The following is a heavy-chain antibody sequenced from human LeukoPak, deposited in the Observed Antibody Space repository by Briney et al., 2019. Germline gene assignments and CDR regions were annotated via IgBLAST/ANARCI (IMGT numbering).Heavy chain of an antibody. Sequence: SETLSLTCTVSGGSVSSGNYYWNWIRQPPGKGLGWIGYIYYSGSINYNPSLKSRVTISVETSKSQFSLKLSSVTAADTAVYYCARGYYYFDYWGQGILVTVSS. CDR3: ARGYYYFDY. CDR1: GGSVSSGNYY. CDR2: IYYSGSI. D-gene: IGHD1-14*01. V-gene: IGHV4-61*01. J-gene: IGHJ4*02.